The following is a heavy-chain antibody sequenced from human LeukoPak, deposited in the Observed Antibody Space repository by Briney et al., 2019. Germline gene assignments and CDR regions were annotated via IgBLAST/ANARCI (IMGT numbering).Heavy chain of an antibody. Sequence: AXXWVRQAPGXXXEWVSAISGSGGSTYYADSVKGRFTISRDNSKNTLYLQMNSLRAEDTAVYYCAKLGKYDFWSGCDFDYWGQGTLVTVSS. D-gene: IGHD3-3*01. CDR1: A. CDR3: AKLGKYDFWSGCDFDY. J-gene: IGHJ4*02. CDR2: ISGSGGST. V-gene: IGHV3-23*01.